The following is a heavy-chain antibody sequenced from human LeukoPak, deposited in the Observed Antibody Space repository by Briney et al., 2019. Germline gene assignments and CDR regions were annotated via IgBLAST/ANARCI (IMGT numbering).Heavy chain of an antibody. CDR1: GFTFSSYE. CDR2: ISSSGTTK. D-gene: IGHD2/OR15-2a*01. Sequence: GGSLRLSCAASGFTFSSYEMNWVRQGPGKGLEWVSYISSSGTTKYYADSVKGRFTLSRDNTKKSLSLQMNSLRAEDTAIYYCARSNRDAFDMWGQGTVVTVSS. CDR3: ARSNRDAFDM. J-gene: IGHJ3*02. V-gene: IGHV3-48*03.